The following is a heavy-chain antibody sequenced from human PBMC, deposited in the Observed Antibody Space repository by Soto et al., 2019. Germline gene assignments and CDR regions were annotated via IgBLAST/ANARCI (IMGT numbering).Heavy chain of an antibody. CDR2: TYYRSKWIH. Sequence: SQTLSLTCDISGDSVSSSSAAWNWIRQSPSTGLEWLGRTYYRSKWIHEYTVSMESRITINPDTSKNQFSLHIYSVTPEDTAVYYCAGVVWFRGMDVWGRGTPVTVSS. V-gene: IGHV6-1*01. CDR3: AGVVWFRGMDV. CDR1: GDSVSSSSAA. D-gene: IGHD3-16*01. J-gene: IGHJ6*02.